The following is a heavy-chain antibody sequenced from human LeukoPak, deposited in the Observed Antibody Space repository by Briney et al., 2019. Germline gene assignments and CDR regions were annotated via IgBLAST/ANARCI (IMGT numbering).Heavy chain of an antibody. CDR2: ISSSSSYT. D-gene: IGHD3-10*01. J-gene: IGHJ4*02. CDR1: GFTFSDYY. CDR3: ARARGNYYGSGSYYSPSDY. V-gene: IGHV3-11*06. Sequence: PGGSLRLSCAASGFTFSDYYMSWIRQAPGKGLGWVSYISSSSSYTNYADSVKGRFTISRDNAKNSLYLQMNSLRAEDTAVYYCARARGNYYGSGSYYSPSDYWGQGTLVTVSS.